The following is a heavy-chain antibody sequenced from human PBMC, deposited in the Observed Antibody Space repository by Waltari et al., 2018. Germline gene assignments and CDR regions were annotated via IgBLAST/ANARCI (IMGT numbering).Heavy chain of an antibody. V-gene: IGHV2-5*01. J-gene: IGHJ4*02. CDR1: GFPLSTSGAG. Sequence: QITLKESGPTLVKPTQTLTLTCTFSGFPLSTSGAGVGWLRQPPGKALEWLALIYLNVDKRYSPSLKSRLTSTKDTAKNQVVLTMTNMDPVDTATYYCAHRRLSYYNDSSGYPDYWGQGTLVTVSS. CDR3: AHRRLSYYNDSSGYPDY. D-gene: IGHD3-22*01. CDR2: IYLNVDK.